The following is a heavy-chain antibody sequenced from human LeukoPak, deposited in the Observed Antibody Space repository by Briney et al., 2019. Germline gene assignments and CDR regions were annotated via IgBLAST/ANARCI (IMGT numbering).Heavy chain of an antibody. CDR2: ISWNSGSI. V-gene: IGHV3-9*03. CDR3: AKDIAARPMYYFDY. Sequence: GGSLRLSCAASGFTVSSNYMSWVRQAPGKGLEWVSGISWNSGSIGYADSVKGRFTISRDNAKNSLYLQMNSLRAEDMALYYCAKDIAARPMYYFDYWGQGTLVTVSS. CDR1: GFTVSSNY. J-gene: IGHJ4*02. D-gene: IGHD6-6*01.